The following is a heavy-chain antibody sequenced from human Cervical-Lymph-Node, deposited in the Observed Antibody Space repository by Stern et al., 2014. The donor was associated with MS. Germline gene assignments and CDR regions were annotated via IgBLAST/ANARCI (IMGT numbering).Heavy chain of an antibody. CDR1: GFTFSSYG. CDR3: ARSSSPSPYYYYGMDV. V-gene: IGHV3-33*01. CDR2: IWYDGSNK. D-gene: IGHD6-13*01. J-gene: IGHJ6*02. Sequence: VQLVESGGGVVQHGRSLRLSCAASGFTFSSYGMHWVRQAPGKGLEWVAVIWYDGSNKYYADSVKGRFTISRDNSKNTLYLQMNSLRAEDTAVYYCARSSSPSPYYYYGMDVWGQGTTVTVSS.